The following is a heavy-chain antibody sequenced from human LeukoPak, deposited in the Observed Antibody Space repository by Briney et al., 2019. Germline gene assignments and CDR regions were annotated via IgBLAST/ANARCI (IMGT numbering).Heavy chain of an antibody. Sequence: SETLSLTCTVSGGSISTDNYYWGWIRQPPGKGLEWIGSIYYSGSTYYNPSLKSRVTISVDTSKNQFSLKLSSVTAADTAVYYCARGTYYYDSSGYYYFDYWGQGTLVTVSS. D-gene: IGHD3-22*01. V-gene: IGHV4-39*07. CDR1: GGSISTDNYY. J-gene: IGHJ4*02. CDR3: ARGTYYYDSSGYYYFDY. CDR2: IYYSGST.